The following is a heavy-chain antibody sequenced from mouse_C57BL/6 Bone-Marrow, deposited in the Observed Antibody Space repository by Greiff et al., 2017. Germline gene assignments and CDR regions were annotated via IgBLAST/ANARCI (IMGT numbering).Heavy chain of an antibody. CDR2: ISYVGRN. CDR1: GYSITSAYS. J-gene: IGHJ4*01. CDR3: ARDAMDD. Sequence: EVQLQQSGPGLVKPSQSLSLTCSVTGYSITSAYSWNWLRQFPGNKLEWMGNISYVGRNNSNPSLKNRISITRDTYKNQFFLELNSVTTGDTATYDCARDAMDDWGQGTSVTVSS. V-gene: IGHV3-6*01.